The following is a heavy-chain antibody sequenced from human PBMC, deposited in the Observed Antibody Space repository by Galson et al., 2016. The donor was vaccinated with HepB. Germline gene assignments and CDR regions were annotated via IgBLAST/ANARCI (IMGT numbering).Heavy chain of an antibody. V-gene: IGHV3-7*03. D-gene: IGHD2/OR15-2a*01. Sequence: SLRLSCAASGFSISAYWMSWVRQAPGKGLEWVANINEYGSEKYYVDSVKGRFTVSRDNAKNTVNLQMNSLRAEDTAVYYCVRDRLKSTYWGQGILVTVSS. CDR2: INEYGSEK. CDR3: VRDRLKSTY. CDR1: GFSISAYW. J-gene: IGHJ4*02.